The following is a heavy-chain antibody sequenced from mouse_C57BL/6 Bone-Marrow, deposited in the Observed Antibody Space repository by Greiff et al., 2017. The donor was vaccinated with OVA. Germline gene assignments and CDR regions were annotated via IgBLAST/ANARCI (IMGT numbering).Heavy chain of an antibody. CDR2: IRSKSNNYAT. CDR1: GFSFNTYA. J-gene: IGHJ4*01. CDR3: VRRPDGYYDAMDY. D-gene: IGHD2-3*01. Sequence: VQLKESGGGLVQPKGSLKLSCAASGFSFNTYAMNWVRQAPGKGLEWVARIRSKSNNYATYYADSVKDRFTISRDDSESMLYLQMNNLKTEDTAMYYCVRRPDGYYDAMDYWGQGTSVTVSS. V-gene: IGHV10-1*01.